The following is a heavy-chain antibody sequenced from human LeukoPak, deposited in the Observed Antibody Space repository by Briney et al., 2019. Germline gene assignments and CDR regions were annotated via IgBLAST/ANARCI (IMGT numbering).Heavy chain of an antibody. J-gene: IGHJ4*02. Sequence: SETLSLTCAVYGGSSRGYYWSWIRQPPGKGLEWIGEINHSGSTNYNPSLKSRVTISVDTSKNQFSLKLSSVTAADTAEYYCARVACSSTSCSDYWGQGTLVTVSS. CDR1: GGSSRGYY. CDR2: INHSGST. V-gene: IGHV4-34*01. CDR3: ARVACSSTSCSDY. D-gene: IGHD2-2*01.